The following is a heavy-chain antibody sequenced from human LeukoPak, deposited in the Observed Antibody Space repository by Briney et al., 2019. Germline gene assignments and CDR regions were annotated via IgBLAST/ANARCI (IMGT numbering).Heavy chain of an antibody. V-gene: IGHV1-46*01. CDR2: INPTGGST. Sequence: GASVKVSCKASGYTFTSYYIHWVRQAPGQGLEWMGIINPTGGSTSYAQKFQGRVTMTRDTSTSTVYMELSSLRSEDTAVYYCARGWYYDSSGYWGVFDYWGQGTLVTASS. CDR3: ARGWYYDSSGYWGVFDY. D-gene: IGHD3-22*01. J-gene: IGHJ4*02. CDR1: GYTFTSYY.